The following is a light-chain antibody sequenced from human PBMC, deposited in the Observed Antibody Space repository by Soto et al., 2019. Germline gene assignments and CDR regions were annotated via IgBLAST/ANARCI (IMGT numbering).Light chain of an antibody. CDR3: QQYNFWPPLT. CDR2: DAS. CDR1: QSVNSN. Sequence: EIVMTQSPATLSVSPGERATLSCRASQSVNSNLAWYRQKPGPAPRLLISDASTRATGVPVKFSGSGSGTEFTLTISSLPSEDSEIDYCQQYNFWPPLTFGGGTKVEIQ. V-gene: IGKV3-15*01. J-gene: IGKJ4*01.